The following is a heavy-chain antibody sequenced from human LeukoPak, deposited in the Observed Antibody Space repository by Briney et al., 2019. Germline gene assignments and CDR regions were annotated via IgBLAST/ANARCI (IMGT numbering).Heavy chain of an antibody. V-gene: IGHV3-48*03. D-gene: IGHD2-2*01. Sequence: GGSPRLSCAASGFPYSSYEMPWVRPAPWPGLQWVSYTRSSGTTIYHADSVKGQFTISRDNAKNSLYLQMNSLRAEDTAVYYCARKYCSTTSCLFDNWGQGTLVTVSS. CDR1: GFPYSSYE. CDR2: TRSSGTTI. J-gene: IGHJ4*02. CDR3: ARKYCSTTSCLFDN.